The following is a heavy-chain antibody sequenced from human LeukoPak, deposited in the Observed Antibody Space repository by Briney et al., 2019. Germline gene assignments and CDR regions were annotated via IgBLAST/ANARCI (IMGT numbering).Heavy chain of an antibody. D-gene: IGHD3-3*01. V-gene: IGHV1-18*01. Sequence: ASVKVSCKASGYIFTSYGISWVRQAPGQGLEWMGSISVYNGDKNYAQRFQGRVSVTANTSTNTAHMELRNLRSDDTAVYYCARGKKTHFGVIVIPPYFSYMDVWGEGTTITVSS. CDR1: GYIFTSYG. CDR2: ISVYNGDK. CDR3: ARGKKTHFGVIVIPPYFSYMDV. J-gene: IGHJ6*03.